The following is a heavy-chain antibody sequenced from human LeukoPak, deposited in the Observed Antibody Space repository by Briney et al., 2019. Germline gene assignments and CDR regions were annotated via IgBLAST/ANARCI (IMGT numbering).Heavy chain of an antibody. CDR1: GFTFSDSF. Sequence: PGGSLRLSCAASGFTFSDSFMSWVRQAPGKGLEWVGRSRNKADSYTAEYAASVKGRFTISRDESKNSLYLQISSLETEDAAVYYCATSSWYRLAYWGQGTLVTVSS. D-gene: IGHD6-13*01. CDR2: SRNKADSYTA. CDR3: ATSSWYRLAY. V-gene: IGHV3-72*01. J-gene: IGHJ4*02.